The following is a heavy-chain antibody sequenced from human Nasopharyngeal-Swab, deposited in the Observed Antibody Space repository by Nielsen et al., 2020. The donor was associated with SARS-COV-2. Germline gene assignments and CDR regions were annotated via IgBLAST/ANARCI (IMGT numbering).Heavy chain of an antibody. CDR3: ARGFRRGSYYDNIGADS. J-gene: IGHJ4*02. Sequence: GESLKISCSVSEFTFSDYVMNWVRQAPGKGLEWVSSISSTNNFMFYADSVKGRFTISRDNTKNSLYLQMNTLRVADTAVYYCARGFRRGSYYDNIGADSWGQGTLVTVSS. CDR1: EFTFSDYV. D-gene: IGHD3-22*01. V-gene: IGHV3-21*01. CDR2: ISSTNNFM.